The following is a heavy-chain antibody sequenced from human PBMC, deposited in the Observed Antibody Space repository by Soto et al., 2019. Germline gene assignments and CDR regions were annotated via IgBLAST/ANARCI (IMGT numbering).Heavy chain of an antibody. CDR2: IYYSGGN. J-gene: IGHJ5*02. CDR1: GGTISSGGYC. Sequence: TSETLSLTCTVSGGTISSGGYCWSWNRQHPGKGLEWIGYIYYSGGNYYNPSLKSRVTISVATSKKQFSLKLSSVTAADTAVCYCARKADWNYINWFDPWGQGTLVTVSS. V-gene: IGHV4-31*03. CDR3: ARKADWNYINWFDP. D-gene: IGHD1-7*01.